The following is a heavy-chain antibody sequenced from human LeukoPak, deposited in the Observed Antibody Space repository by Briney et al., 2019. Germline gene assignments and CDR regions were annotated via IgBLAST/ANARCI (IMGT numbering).Heavy chain of an antibody. CDR1: GFTFPRHG. V-gene: IGHV3-23*01. J-gene: IGHJ4*02. CDR2: ISPSGSIL. CDR3: AKDLAYCSGGSCFYFDY. D-gene: IGHD2-15*01. Sequence: GGSLRLSCAASGFTFPRHGINWVRQAPGKGLEWVSGISPSGSILYYADSVKGRFTISRDNSKNTLYLQMNSLRAEDTAVYYCAKDLAYCSGGSCFYFDYWGQGTLVTVSS.